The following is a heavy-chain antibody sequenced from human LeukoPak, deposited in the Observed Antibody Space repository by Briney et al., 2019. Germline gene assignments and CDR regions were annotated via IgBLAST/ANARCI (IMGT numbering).Heavy chain of an antibody. D-gene: IGHD1-1*01. Sequence: KSSETLSLTCTVSGGSISSSSYYWGWIRQPPGKGLEWIGSIYYSGSTYYNPSLKSRVTISVDTSKNQFSLKLSSVTAADTAVYYCARQTAGVMPLDYWGQGTLVTVSS. J-gene: IGHJ4*02. CDR3: ARQTAGVMPLDY. V-gene: IGHV4-39*01. CDR2: IYYSGST. CDR1: GGSISSSSYY.